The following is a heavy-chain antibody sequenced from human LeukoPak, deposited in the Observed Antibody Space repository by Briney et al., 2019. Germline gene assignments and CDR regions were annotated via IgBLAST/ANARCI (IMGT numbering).Heavy chain of an antibody. D-gene: IGHD5-24*01. J-gene: IGHJ4*02. CDR2: FDPEDGET. Sequence: ASVKVSSKVSGYALTELSMHWVRQAPGKGLEWMGGFDPEDGETIYAQKFQGRVTMTEDTSTDTAYMELSSLRSEDTAVYYCATGGYRSLGFFPYFDYWGQGTLVTVSS. V-gene: IGHV1-24*01. CDR3: ATGGYRSLGFFPYFDY. CDR1: GYALTELS.